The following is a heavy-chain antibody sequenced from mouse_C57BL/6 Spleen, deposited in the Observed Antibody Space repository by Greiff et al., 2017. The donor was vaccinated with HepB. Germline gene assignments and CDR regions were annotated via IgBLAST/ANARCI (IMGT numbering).Heavy chain of an antibody. CDR1: GFTFSSYG. CDR2: ISSGGSYT. V-gene: IGHV5-6*01. J-gene: IGHJ1*03. CDR3: ARHHYYGSSYVLYFDV. Sequence: EVKLVESGGDLVKPGGSLKLSCAASGFTFSSYGMSWVRQTPDKRLEWVATISSGGSYTYYPDSVKGRFTISRDNAKTTLYLQMSSLKSEDTAMYYCARHHYYGSSYVLYFDVWSTGTTVTVSS. D-gene: IGHD1-1*01.